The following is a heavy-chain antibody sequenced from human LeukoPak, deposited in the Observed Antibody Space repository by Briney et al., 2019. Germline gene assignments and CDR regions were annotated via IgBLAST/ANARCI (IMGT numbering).Heavy chain of an antibody. CDR1: GYTFTSYY. Sequence: GASVKVSCKASGYTFTSYYMHWVRQAPGQGLEWMGIINPSDDSAIYAQTFQGRVTVTRDTSTSTVYMELSSLRSEDTAVYYCARAWRYTDWFDPWGQGTLVTVSS. J-gene: IGHJ5*02. D-gene: IGHD1-14*01. CDR2: INPSDDSA. V-gene: IGHV1-46*01. CDR3: ARAWRYTDWFDP.